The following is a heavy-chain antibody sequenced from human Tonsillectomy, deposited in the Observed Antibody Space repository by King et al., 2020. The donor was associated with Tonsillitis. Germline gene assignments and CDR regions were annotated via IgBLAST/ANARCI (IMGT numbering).Heavy chain of an antibody. CDR3: AIDACDYGMDV. CDR1: GGSISSGGYS. CDR2: IYHRESP. J-gene: IGHJ6*02. Sequence: LQLQESGSGLVKPSQTLSLTCAVSGGSISSGGYSWSWIRQPPGQGLEWIGYIYHRESPYYNPSLKSRVTISIDRSKNHLSLNLSSVTAADTAVYYCAIDACDYGMDVWGQGTTVTVSS. V-gene: IGHV4-30-2*01.